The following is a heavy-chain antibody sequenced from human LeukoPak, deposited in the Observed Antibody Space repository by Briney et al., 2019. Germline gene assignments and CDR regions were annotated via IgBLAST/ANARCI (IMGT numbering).Heavy chain of an antibody. CDR1: GGSISSGSYY. CDR3: ARVVGGIGYSYGYSDYYYYMDV. D-gene: IGHD5-18*01. Sequence: PSETLSLTCTVSGGSISSGSYYWSWIRQPAGKGLEWIGRIYTSGSTNYNPSLKSRVTISVDTSKNQFSLKLSSVTAADTAVYYCARVVGGIGYSYGYSDYYYYMDVWGKGTTVTVSS. CDR2: IYTSGST. J-gene: IGHJ6*03. V-gene: IGHV4-61*02.